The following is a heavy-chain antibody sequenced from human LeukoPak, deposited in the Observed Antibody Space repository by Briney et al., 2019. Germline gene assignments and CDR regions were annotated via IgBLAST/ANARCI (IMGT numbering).Heavy chain of an antibody. CDR1: GFTFSSYE. V-gene: IGHV3-48*03. J-gene: IGHJ4*02. D-gene: IGHD2-15*01. CDR2: ISSSGSTI. Sequence: GGSLRLSCAASGFTFSSYEMNWVRQAPGKGLEWVSYISSSGSTICYADSVKGRFTISRDNAKNSLYLQMNSLRAEDTAVYYCARDAYCSGGSCYPLTFDYWGRGTLVTVSS. CDR3: ARDAYCSGGSCYPLTFDY.